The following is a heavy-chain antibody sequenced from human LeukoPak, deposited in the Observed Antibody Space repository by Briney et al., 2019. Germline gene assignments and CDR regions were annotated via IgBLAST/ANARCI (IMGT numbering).Heavy chain of an antibody. V-gene: IGHV3-23*01. CDR2: ISGSGGST. D-gene: IGHD2-2*01. CDR1: GFTFSSYA. J-gene: IGHJ5*02. Sequence: GGSLRLSCTACGFTFSSYAMSWVRQAPGKGLEWISAISGSGGSTYYADSVKGRFTISRDNSKNTLYLQMNSLRAEDMAVFYCAKDCSRTGCYYAWGQGSLVTVSS. CDR3: AKDCSRTGCYYA.